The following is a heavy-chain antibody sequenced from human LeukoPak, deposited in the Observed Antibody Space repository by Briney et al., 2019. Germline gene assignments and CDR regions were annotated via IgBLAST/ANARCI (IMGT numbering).Heavy chain of an antibody. CDR3: ASTDSILSVAGTSAFDI. CDR1: EDRFSSYE. J-gene: IGHJ3*02. D-gene: IGHD6-19*01. V-gene: IGHV3-48*03. Sequence: PGGSLRLSCVASEDRFSSYEMNWIRQAPGKGLEWIAYIDKNSGLIYYADSVRGRFTISRHNAKNSPYLQMNSLRAEDTAVYYCASTDSILSVAGTSAFDIWGQGTMVTVSS. CDR2: IDKNSGLI.